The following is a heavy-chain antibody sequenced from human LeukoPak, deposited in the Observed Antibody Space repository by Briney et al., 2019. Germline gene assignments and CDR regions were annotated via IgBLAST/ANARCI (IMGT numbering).Heavy chain of an antibody. D-gene: IGHD2-15*01. CDR3: AKQLGYCSDGSCYLPY. V-gene: IGHV3-23*01. J-gene: IGHJ4*02. CDR1: GFTFSSSA. Sequence: GGSLRLSCAASGFTFSSSAMSWVRQAPGKGLEWVSDISNNGGYTYYADSVQGRFTISRDNSKSTLCLQMNSLRAEDTAVYYCAKQLGYCSDGSCYLPYWGQGTLVTVSS. CDR2: ISNNGGYT.